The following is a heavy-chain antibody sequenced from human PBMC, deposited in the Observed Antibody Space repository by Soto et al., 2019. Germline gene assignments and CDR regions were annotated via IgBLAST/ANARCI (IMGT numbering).Heavy chain of an antibody. J-gene: IGHJ4*02. CDR3: GGPANTGVDHFDL. V-gene: IGHV5-51*01. Sequence: PGESLKISCQVSGYTFTIYWIGWVRQMPGKGLEWMGIIYPSDSDTRYSPSFQGQVTISADQPINTAYLQWDSLKASDTATYYCGGPANTGVDHFDLWGQGTPVTVS. CDR1: GYTFTIYW. CDR2: IYPSDSDT. D-gene: IGHD7-27*01.